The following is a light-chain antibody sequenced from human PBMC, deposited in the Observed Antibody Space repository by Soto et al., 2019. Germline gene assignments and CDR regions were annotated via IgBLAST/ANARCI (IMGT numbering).Light chain of an antibody. J-gene: IGKJ4*01. CDR2: DAS. CDR1: QSVSSY. V-gene: IGKV3-11*01. Sequence: EIVFTQSPATLSLSPGERATLSCRASQSVSSYLAWYQQKPGQAPRLLIYDASNRATGIPARFSGSGSGTDFTLTISSLEPEDFAVYSCQQRSNWPPGLTFGGGTKVDIK. CDR3: QQRSNWPPGLT.